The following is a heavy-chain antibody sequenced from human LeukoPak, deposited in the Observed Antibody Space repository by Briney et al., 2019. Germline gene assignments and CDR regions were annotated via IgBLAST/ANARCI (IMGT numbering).Heavy chain of an antibody. J-gene: IGHJ4*02. D-gene: IGHD1-26*01. CDR3: ARDDSGLTFDY. CDR1: GGSISSSSYY. V-gene: IGHV4-39*07. Sequence: SETLSLTCTVSGGSISSSSYYWGWIRQPPGKGLEWIGSIYYSGSTYYNPSLKSRVTISVDTSKNQFSLKLSSVTAADTAVYYCARDDSGLTFDYWGQGTLVTVSS. CDR2: IYYSGST.